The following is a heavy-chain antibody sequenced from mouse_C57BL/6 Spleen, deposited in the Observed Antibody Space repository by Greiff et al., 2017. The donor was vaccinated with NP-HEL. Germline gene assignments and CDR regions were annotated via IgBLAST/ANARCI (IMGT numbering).Heavy chain of an antibody. J-gene: IGHJ3*01. D-gene: IGHD1-1*01. CDR1: GYAFSSYW. Sequence: VQLQQSGAELVKPGASVKISCKASGYAFSSYWMNWVKQRPGKGLEWIGQIYPGDGDTNYNGKFKGKATLTADKSSSTAYMQLSSLTSEDSAVYFCARDYYGSSGGFAYWGQGTLVTVSA. CDR2: IYPGDGDT. CDR3: ARDYYGSSGGFAY. V-gene: IGHV1-80*01.